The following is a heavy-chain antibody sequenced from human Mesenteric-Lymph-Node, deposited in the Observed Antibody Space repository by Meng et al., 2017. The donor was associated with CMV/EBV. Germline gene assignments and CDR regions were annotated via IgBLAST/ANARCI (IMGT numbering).Heavy chain of an antibody. V-gene: IGHV1-2*06. CDR2: INPNRCGT. Sequence: RQPPGQGLEWMGRINPNRCGTNYAQKFQGRVTMTRDTSISTAYMELSRLRSDDTAVYYCARGNYCSSTSCYVSGANTKNYYYYGMDVWGQGTTVTVSS. CDR3: ARGNYCSSTSCYVSGANTKNYYYYGMDV. D-gene: IGHD2-2*01. J-gene: IGHJ6*02.